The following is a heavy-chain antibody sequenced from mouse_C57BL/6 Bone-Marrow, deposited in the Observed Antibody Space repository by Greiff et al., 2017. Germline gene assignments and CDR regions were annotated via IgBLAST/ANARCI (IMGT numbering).Heavy chain of an antibody. J-gene: IGHJ2*01. CDR3: SRPMCTVGASCYFDD. Sequence: VQLQQPGAELVKPGASVKLSCKASGYTFTSYWINWVKQRPGQGLEWIGEIYPGSGSTNYNEKFKGKATLTVDTSSSTAYMQLSSLTSEDSAVYYCSRPMCTVGASCYFDDWGQGTTLTVSS. CDR2: IYPGSGST. D-gene: IGHD1-1*02. CDR1: GYTFTSYW. V-gene: IGHV1-55*01.